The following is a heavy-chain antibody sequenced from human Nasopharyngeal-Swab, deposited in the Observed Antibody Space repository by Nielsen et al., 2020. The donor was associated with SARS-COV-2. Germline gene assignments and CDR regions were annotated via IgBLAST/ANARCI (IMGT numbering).Heavy chain of an antibody. V-gene: IGHV3-30*03. J-gene: IGHJ6*02. CDR3: ARRKEILWLGSQRHGMDV. CDR2: ISYEGSIK. CDR1: GFSFNNYG. D-gene: IGHD3-10*01. Sequence: GESLKISCTASGFSFNNYGMHWVRQASGKGLEWVAIISYEGSIKHYADYVEGRFTISRDASKNTLYLQMNSLRPEDTAVYYCARRKEILWLGSQRHGMDVWGQGTTVTVSS.